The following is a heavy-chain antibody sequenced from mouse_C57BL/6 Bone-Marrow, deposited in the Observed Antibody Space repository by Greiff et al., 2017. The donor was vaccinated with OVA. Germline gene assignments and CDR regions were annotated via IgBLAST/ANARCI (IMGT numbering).Heavy chain of an antibody. J-gene: IGHJ2*01. CDR3: AGGFDD. Sequence: EVQLQQSGPELVKPGASVKISCKASGYTFTDYYMNWVKQSHGKSLEWIGDINPNNGGTSYNQKFKGKATLTVDKSSSTAYMELRSLTSEDSAVYYCAGGFDDWGQGTTLTVSS. CDR1: GYTFTDYY. V-gene: IGHV1-26*01. CDR2: INPNNGGT.